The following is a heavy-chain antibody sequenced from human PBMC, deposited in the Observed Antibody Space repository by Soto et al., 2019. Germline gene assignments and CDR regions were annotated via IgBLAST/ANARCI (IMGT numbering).Heavy chain of an antibody. J-gene: IGHJ4*02. CDR1: GYTFSNYD. Sequence: ASVKVSCKTSGYTFSNYDFSWVRQAPGQGLEWMGWVSNKNGVTNYAEKFRDRVTMTTDISTNTIYMELRSLRSDDTAVYFCARERLNTGWYGFDHWGQGTQVTVSS. V-gene: IGHV1-18*04. CDR3: ARERLNTGWYGFDH. CDR2: VSNKNGVT. D-gene: IGHD6-19*01.